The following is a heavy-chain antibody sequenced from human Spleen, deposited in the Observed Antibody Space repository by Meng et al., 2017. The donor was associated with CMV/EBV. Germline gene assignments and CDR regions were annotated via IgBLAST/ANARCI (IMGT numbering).Heavy chain of an antibody. Sequence: CAAYGGSFSGYYWSWIRQPPGKGLEWIGEINHSGSTNYTPSLKSRVTISVDTSKNQFSLKLSSVTAADTAVYYCARGGGSARQSFDYWGQGTLVTVSS. J-gene: IGHJ4*02. CDR2: INHSGST. CDR1: GGSFSGYY. V-gene: IGHV4-34*01. D-gene: IGHD6-6*01. CDR3: ARGGGSARQSFDY.